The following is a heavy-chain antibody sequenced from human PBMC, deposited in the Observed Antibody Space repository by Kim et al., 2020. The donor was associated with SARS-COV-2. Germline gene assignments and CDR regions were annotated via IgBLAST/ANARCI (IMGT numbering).Heavy chain of an antibody. D-gene: IGHD6-19*01. J-gene: IGHJ4*02. V-gene: IGHV4-39*01. Sequence: YYSGSNYYNPSLKSRVTISVDTSKNQFSLRLSSVTAADTAVYYCASLGCWGQGTLVTVSS. CDR3: ASLGC. CDR2: YYSGSN.